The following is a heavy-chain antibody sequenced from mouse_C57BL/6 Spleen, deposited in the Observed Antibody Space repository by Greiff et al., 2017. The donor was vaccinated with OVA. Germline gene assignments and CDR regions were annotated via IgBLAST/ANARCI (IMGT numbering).Heavy chain of an antibody. Sequence: VQLQQSGAELVRPGASVKLSCTASGFNIKDYYMHWVKQRPEQGLEWIGRIDPEDGDTEYAPKFQGKATMTADTSSNTAYLQLSSLTSEDTAVYYCTARSTMVTTEAMDYWGQGTSVTVSA. D-gene: IGHD2-2*01. CDR2: IDPEDGDT. V-gene: IGHV14-1*01. J-gene: IGHJ4*01. CDR3: TARSTMVTTEAMDY. CDR1: GFNIKDYY.